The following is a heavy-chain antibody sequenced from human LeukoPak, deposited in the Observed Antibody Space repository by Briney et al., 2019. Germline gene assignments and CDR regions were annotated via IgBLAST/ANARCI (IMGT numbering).Heavy chain of an antibody. Sequence: GGSRRLSCAASGFIFTGYFMSWVRQAPGKGLEWVASIKHDGSEKYYVDSVRGRFTISRDNTKNLLYLQMSSLRAEDTAVYYCATDRGWRTSGYYLYYFEYWGQGTLVTFSS. CDR3: ATDRGWRTSGYYLYYFEY. J-gene: IGHJ4*02. CDR1: GFIFTGYF. CDR2: IKHDGSEK. V-gene: IGHV3-7*01. D-gene: IGHD3-3*01.